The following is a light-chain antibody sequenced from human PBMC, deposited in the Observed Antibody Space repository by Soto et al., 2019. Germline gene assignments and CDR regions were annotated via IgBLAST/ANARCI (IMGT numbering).Light chain of an antibody. CDR1: SSDVGNYKY. V-gene: IGLV2-14*01. CDR2: EVS. J-gene: IGLJ1*01. Sequence: LTQPASVSGSPGQSITISCTGTSSDVGNYKYVSWYQQHPGKAPKLMIYEVSNRPSGVSNRFSGSKSGNTASLTISGLQAEDETHYYCFSYTSSGTYVFGTGTKVIV. CDR3: FSYTSSGTYV.